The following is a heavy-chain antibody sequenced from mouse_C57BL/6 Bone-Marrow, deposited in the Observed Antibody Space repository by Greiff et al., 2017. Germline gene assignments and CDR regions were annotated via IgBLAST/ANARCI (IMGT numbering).Heavy chain of an antibody. J-gene: IGHJ3*01. CDR1: GFSLTSYG. D-gene: IGHD2-3*01. Sequence: VQLQESGPGLVAPSQSLSITCTVSGFSLTSYGVHWVRQPPGKGLEWLVVIWSDGSTTYNSALKSRLSISKDNSKSQVFLKMNSLQTDDTAMYYCARHMDDGYLWFAYWGQGTLVTVSA. CDR2: IWSDGST. V-gene: IGHV2-6-1*01. CDR3: ARHMDDGYLWFAY.